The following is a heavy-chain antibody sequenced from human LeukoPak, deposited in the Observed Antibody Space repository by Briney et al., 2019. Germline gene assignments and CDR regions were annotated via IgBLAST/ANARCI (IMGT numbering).Heavy chain of an antibody. CDR1: GYTFTGYY. CDR3: ARGASVASTPYNWVDP. V-gene: IGHV1-2*02. J-gene: IGHJ5*02. Sequence: ASVKVSCKASGYTFTGYYLHWVRQDPGQGLEWMGWINPNSGGTNYAQKFQGRVTMTRDTSISTTYMEVTSLMFDDTAVYYCARGASVASTPYNWVDPWGQGTLVTVSS. D-gene: IGHD5-12*01. CDR2: INPNSGGT.